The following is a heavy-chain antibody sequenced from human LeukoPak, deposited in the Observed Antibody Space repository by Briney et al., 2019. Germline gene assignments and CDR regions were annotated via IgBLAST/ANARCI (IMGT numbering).Heavy chain of an antibody. CDR1: GFTFSSYS. V-gene: IGHV3-48*01. Sequence: GGSLRLSCAASGFTFSSYSMNWVRQAPGKGLEWVSYISSSSSTIYYADSVKGRFTISRDNADNVVYLQMNSLGAEDTAVYYCARVAVSGPTGWFDSWGQGTLVIVSS. D-gene: IGHD2-8*02. CDR2: ISSSSSTI. J-gene: IGHJ5*01. CDR3: ARVAVSGPTGWFDS.